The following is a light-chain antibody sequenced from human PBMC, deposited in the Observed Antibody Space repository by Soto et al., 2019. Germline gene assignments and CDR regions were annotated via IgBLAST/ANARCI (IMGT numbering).Light chain of an antibody. CDR3: QQYYSAPLT. V-gene: IGKV4-1*01. CDR1: QSVLFSANNRNY. CDR2: WAS. Sequence: IVLTQSSDSLSVSLGERATINCKSSQSVLFSANNRNYLAWYQKRLGQPPKLLFYWASTRESGVPDRFSGSGSGKDFTLTISSLQAEDGAVYYCQQYYSAPLTFGGGTKVDIK. J-gene: IGKJ4*01.